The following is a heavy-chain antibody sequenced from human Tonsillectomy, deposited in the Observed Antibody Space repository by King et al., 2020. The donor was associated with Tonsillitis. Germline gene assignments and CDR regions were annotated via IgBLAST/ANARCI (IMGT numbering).Heavy chain of an antibody. CDR1: GFTFSDYY. CDR2: ISSSSSYT. V-gene: IGHV3-11*05. CDR3: ASRGTFDWLLSDAFDI. D-gene: IGHD3-9*01. Sequence: VQLVESGGGLVKPGGSLRLSCAASGFTFSDYYMSWIRQAPVKGLEWVSYISSSSSYTNYADSVKGLFTISRDNAKNSLYLQMNSLRAEDTAVYYCASRGTFDWLLSDAFDIWGQGTMVTVSS. J-gene: IGHJ3*02.